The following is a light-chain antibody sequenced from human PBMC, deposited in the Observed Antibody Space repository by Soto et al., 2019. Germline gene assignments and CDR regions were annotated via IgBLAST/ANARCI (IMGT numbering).Light chain of an antibody. J-gene: IGLJ1*01. V-gene: IGLV2-14*01. Sequence: QSALTQPASVSGSPGQSITISCTGTNSDLGFYNYVSWYQQQPGEAPKLIIYEVAKRPSGVSSRFSGSKSGTTASLTISGLHADDEADYHCSSYTSASPLYVFGTGTKLTVL. CDR3: SSYTSASPLYV. CDR1: NSDLGFYNY. CDR2: EVA.